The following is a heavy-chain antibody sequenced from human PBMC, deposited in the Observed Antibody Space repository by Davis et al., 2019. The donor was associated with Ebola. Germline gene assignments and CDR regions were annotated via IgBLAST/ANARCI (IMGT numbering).Heavy chain of an antibody. V-gene: IGHV3-21*01. CDR2: ISSSSSYI. J-gene: IGHJ4*02. Sequence: PGGSLRLSCAASGFTFSSYSMNWVRQAPGKGLEWVSSISSSSSYIYYADSVKGRFTISRDNAKNSLYLQMNSLRAEDTAVYYCARGNKGLGWEPDPFDYWGQGTLVTVSS. CDR3: ARGNKGLGWEPDPFDY. D-gene: IGHD1-26*01. CDR1: GFTFSSYS.